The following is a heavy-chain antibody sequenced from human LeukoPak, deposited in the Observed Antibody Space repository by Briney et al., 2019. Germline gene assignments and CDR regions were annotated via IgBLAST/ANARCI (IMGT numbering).Heavy chain of an antibody. J-gene: IGHJ4*02. D-gene: IGHD2-21*02. CDR3: AKPQVTANWYYFHY. CDR1: GFTISTYG. V-gene: IGHV3-30*18. Sequence: GRSLRLSCAASGFTISTYGMHWVRQAPGKGLEWVAVISSDGSNKFYADSVKGRFTISRDGSKNTLYLQMNSLRPDDTAVYFCAKPQVTANWYYFHYWGQGTLVTVSS. CDR2: ISSDGSNK.